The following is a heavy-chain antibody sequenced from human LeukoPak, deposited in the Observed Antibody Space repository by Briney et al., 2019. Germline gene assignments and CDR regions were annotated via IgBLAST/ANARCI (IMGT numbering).Heavy chain of an antibody. Sequence: PSETLSLTCAVSGYSISSDYYWGWIRQPPGKGLEWIGSIYHSGSTHYNPSLTSRVIISVDASKNQFFLKLNSVTAADTAVYYCARHKEGATTAFDIWGQGTMVTVSS. V-gene: IGHV4-38-2*01. CDR1: GYSISSDYY. CDR2: IYHSGST. D-gene: IGHD1-26*01. CDR3: ARHKEGATTAFDI. J-gene: IGHJ3*02.